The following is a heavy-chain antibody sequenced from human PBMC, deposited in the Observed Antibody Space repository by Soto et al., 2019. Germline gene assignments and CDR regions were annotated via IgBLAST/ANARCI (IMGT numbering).Heavy chain of an antibody. Sequence: SETLSLTCTVSVGSSSSSSYYWCWIRQPPGKGLEWIGSIDYSGSTYYNPSLKSRVTISVDTSKNQFSLKLSSVTAADTAVYYCASRLGYYYDSSGYPYWGQGTLVTVSS. CDR2: IDYSGST. D-gene: IGHD3-22*01. V-gene: IGHV4-39*01. CDR3: ASRLGYYYDSSGYPY. CDR1: VGSSSSSSYY. J-gene: IGHJ4*02.